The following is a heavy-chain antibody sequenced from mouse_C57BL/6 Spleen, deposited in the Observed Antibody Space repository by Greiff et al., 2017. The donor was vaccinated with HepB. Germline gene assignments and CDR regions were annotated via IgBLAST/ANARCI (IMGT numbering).Heavy chain of an antibody. D-gene: IGHD2-4*01. CDR2: LYPGDGDT. CDR3: ARGLADYDDGSGAMDY. J-gene: IGHJ4*01. Sequence: VKLQESGAELVKPGASVKISCKASGYAFSSYWMNWVKQRPGKGLEWIGQLYPGDGDTNYNGKFKGKATLTAAKASSTAYMQLSSLTSEDSAVYFCARGLADYDDGSGAMDYWGQGTAVTVSS. V-gene: IGHV1-80*01. CDR1: GYAFSSYW.